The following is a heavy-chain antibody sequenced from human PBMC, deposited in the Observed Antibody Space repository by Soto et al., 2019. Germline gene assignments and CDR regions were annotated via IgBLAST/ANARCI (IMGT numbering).Heavy chain of an antibody. D-gene: IGHD7-27*01. CDR2: LYHSATT. CDR1: GDSISNLDYF. CDR3: ARGRYCLTGRCFPNWFDS. V-gene: IGHV4-30-4*01. Sequence: SATLSLTCSVSGDSISNLDYFCAWIRQPPGQSLEYIGYLYHSATTYYNPSLESRVAISVDTSKSQFSLNVTSVTAADTAVYFCARGRYCLTGRCFPNWFDSWAQGALVT. J-gene: IGHJ5*01.